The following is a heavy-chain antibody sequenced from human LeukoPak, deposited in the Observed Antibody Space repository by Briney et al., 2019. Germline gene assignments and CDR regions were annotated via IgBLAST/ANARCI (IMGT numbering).Heavy chain of an antibody. V-gene: IGHV3-33*08. J-gene: IGHJ4*02. CDR1: GFTFSNFG. CDR3: AKGGPHYGSGSYYAFDY. D-gene: IGHD3-10*01. CDR2: ISYDAKNE. Sequence: GRSLRLSCVASGFTFSNFGMHWVRQAPGKGLEWVAVISYDAKNEYYTDSVKGRFTISRDNAKNSLYLQMNSLRAEDTAVYYCAKGGPHYGSGSYYAFDYWGRGTLVTVSS.